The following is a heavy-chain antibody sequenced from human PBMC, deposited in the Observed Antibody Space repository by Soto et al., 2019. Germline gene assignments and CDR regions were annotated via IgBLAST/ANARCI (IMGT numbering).Heavy chain of an antibody. D-gene: IGHD3-3*01. CDR1: GYTFTSYY. Sequence: ASVKVSCKASGYTFTSYYMHWVRQAPGQGLEWMGIINPSGGSTSYAQKFQGRVTMTRDTSTSTVYMELSSLRSEDTAVYYCARAGDTRVLRFLERSSYYGMDVWGQGTTVTVSS. J-gene: IGHJ6*02. CDR3: ARAGDTRVLRFLERSSYYGMDV. CDR2: INPSGGST. V-gene: IGHV1-46*01.